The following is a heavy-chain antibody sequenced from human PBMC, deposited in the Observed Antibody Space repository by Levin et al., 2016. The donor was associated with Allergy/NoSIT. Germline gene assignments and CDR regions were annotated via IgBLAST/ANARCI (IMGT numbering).Heavy chain of an antibody. Sequence: VRQAPGKGLEWVSSISSSSSYIYYADSVKGRFTISRDNAKNSLYLQMNSLRAEDTAVYYCAREPTGVGRMGYGMDVWGQGTTVTVSS. J-gene: IGHJ6*02. CDR3: AREPTGVGRMGYGMDV. CDR2: ISSSSSYI. D-gene: IGHD3-10*01. V-gene: IGHV3-21*01.